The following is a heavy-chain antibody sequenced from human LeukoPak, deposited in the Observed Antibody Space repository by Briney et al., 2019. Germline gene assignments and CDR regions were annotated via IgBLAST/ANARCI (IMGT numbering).Heavy chain of an antibody. CDR1: AYSISSGYY. V-gene: IGHV4-38-2*02. CDR2: IYRSGST. D-gene: IGHD3-22*01. Sequence: SETLSLTCTVSAYSISSGYYWGWIRPPPGKGLEWIGSIYRSGSTSYNPSHKSRVTISVDTSKNQISLNLSSVTAADTARYYCARVGSSGYWHYFEYWGQGALVTVSS. J-gene: IGHJ4*02. CDR3: ARVGSSGYWHYFEY.